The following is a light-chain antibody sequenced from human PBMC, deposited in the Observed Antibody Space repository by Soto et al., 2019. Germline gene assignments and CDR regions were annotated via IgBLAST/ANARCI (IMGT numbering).Light chain of an antibody. V-gene: IGKV1-39*01. CDR2: AAS. Sequence: DIEMTQSPPSLSASVGDRVTITCRASQSISTYLNWYQQEPGKPPKLLIYAASSLQSGVPSRFSGSGSGTEFTLTINSLQSEDFAVYYCQQYNNWPRTFGQGTKVDIK. CDR3: QQYNNWPRT. J-gene: IGKJ1*01. CDR1: QSISTY.